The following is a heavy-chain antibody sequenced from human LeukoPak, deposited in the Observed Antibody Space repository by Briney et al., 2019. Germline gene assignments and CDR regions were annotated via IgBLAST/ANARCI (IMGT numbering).Heavy chain of an antibody. CDR3: ASFSSPGDY. Sequence: KPSETLSLTCTVSGGSISSSSYYWGWIRQPPGKGLEWIGSIYYSGSTYYNPSLKSRVTISVDTSKNQFSLKLSSVTAADTAVYYCASFSSPGDYWGQGTLVTVSS. J-gene: IGHJ4*02. CDR1: GGSISSSSYY. D-gene: IGHD6-13*01. CDR2: IYYSGST. V-gene: IGHV4-39*01.